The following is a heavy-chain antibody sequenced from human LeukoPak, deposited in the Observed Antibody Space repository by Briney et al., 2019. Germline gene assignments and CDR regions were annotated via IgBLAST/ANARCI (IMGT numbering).Heavy chain of an antibody. CDR2: ISRSSSNI. CDR1: GFTFGGYG. V-gene: IGHV3-21*01. Sequence: GGSLRLSCAASGFTFGGYGMNWVRQAPGKGLEWVSSISRSSSNIYYADSVKGRFTISRDNAKNSLYLQMNSLRAEDTAVYYCARDHNKDYWGQGTLVTVSS. J-gene: IGHJ4*02. CDR3: ARDHNKDY. D-gene: IGHD5-24*01.